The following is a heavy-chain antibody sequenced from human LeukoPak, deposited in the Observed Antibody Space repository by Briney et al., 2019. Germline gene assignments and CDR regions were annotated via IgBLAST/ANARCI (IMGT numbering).Heavy chain of an antibody. CDR1: GGSFSDYY. J-gene: IGHJ4*02. Sequence: SETLSLTCAVYGGSFSDYYWSWIRQPPGKGLEWIGEINHSGSTNYNPSLKSRVTISVDTSKNQFSLKLSSVTAADTAVYYCARAPSGIDYWGQGTLVTVSS. CDR3: ARAPSGIDY. CDR2: INHSGST. V-gene: IGHV4-34*01.